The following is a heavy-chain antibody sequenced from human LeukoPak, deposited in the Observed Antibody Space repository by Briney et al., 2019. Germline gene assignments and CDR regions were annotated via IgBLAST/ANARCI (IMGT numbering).Heavy chain of an antibody. CDR3: VGCSGGTCSDFDY. J-gene: IGHJ4*02. D-gene: IGHD2-15*01. CDR2: IKQDGSET. V-gene: IGHV3-7*01. CDR1: GLTFSNFW. Sequence: GGSLRLSCVASGLTFSNFWMTWLRQAPGKGLEWVANIKQDGSETYYLDSVRGRFTISRDNAKNSMYLQMSSLRAEDTAVYYCVGCSGGTCSDFDYWGRGTLVTVSS.